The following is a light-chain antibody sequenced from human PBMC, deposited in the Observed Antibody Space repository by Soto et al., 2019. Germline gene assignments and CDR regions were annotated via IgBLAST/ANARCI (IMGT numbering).Light chain of an antibody. J-gene: IGLJ1*01. CDR1: SSNIGAGYD. CDR3: QSYDSSLSGSDV. CDR2: GNS. V-gene: IGLV1-40*01. Sequence: QSVLTQPPSVSGAPGQRVNISCTGSSSNIGAGYDVHWYQQLPGTAPKLLIYGNSNRPSGVPDRFSGSKSGTSASLAITGLQAEDEAEYYCQSYDSSLSGSDVFATRTKFTVL.